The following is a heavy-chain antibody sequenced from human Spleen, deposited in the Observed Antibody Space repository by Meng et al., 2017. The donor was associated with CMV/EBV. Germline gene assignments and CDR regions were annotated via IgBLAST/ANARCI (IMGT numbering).Heavy chain of an antibody. Sequence: GGSLRLSCAASGLTFSNYAMSWVRQAPGKGLEWVSEIYSGGSSTYYADSVKGRFTISRDNSKNTLYLQMTSLRAEDTAIYYCAKEAAPGRGRYYYGMDVWGQGTTVTVSS. CDR1: GLTFSNYA. CDR2: IYSGGSST. D-gene: IGHD3-10*01. CDR3: AKEAAPGRGRYYYGMDV. V-gene: IGHV3-23*03. J-gene: IGHJ6*02.